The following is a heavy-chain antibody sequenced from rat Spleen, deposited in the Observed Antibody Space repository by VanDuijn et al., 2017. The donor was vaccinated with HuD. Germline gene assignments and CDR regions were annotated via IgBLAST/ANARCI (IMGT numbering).Heavy chain of an antibody. CDR3: AKDREYYGYNSFGY. Sequence: EVQLVESGGGLVQPGRSLKLSCAASGFTFSNFGLHWIRQAPTMGLEWVATISFDGLSTYYRDSVKGRFTISRDNAENTVYLQMNSLRSEDTATYYCAKDREYYGYNSFGYWGQGVMVTVSS. CDR1: GFTFSNFG. CDR2: ISFDGLST. J-gene: IGHJ2*01. D-gene: IGHD1-9*01. V-gene: IGHV5-19*01.